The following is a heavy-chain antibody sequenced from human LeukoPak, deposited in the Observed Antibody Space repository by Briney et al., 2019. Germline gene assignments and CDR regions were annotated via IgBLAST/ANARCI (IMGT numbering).Heavy chain of an antibody. CDR1: GSTFSNAW. CDR2: IKSKTDGGTT. Sequence: GGSLRLSCAASGSTFSNAWMSWVRQAPGKGLEWVGRIKSKTDGGTTDYAAPVKGRFTISRDDSKNTLYLQMSSLKTEDTAVYYCTTYCSSTSCYPFDPWGQGTLVTVSS. J-gene: IGHJ5*02. CDR3: TTYCSSTSCYPFDP. D-gene: IGHD2-2*01. V-gene: IGHV3-15*01.